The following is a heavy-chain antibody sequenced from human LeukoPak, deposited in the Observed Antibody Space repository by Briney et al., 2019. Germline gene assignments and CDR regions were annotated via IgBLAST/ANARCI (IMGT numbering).Heavy chain of an antibody. CDR1: GFTFSSYA. CDR2: ISYDGSNK. D-gene: IGHD3-3*02. Sequence: GGSLRLSCAASGFTFSSYAMHWVRQAPGKGLEWVAVISYDGSNKYYADSVKGRFTISRDNSKNTLYLQMNSLRAEDAAVYYCAREGQHYYFDYWGQGTLVTVSS. J-gene: IGHJ4*02. V-gene: IGHV3-30-3*01. CDR3: AREGQHYYFDY.